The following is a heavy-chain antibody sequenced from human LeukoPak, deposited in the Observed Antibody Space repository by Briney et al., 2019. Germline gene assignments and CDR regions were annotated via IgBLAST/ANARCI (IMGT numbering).Heavy chain of an antibody. D-gene: IGHD3-10*01. J-gene: IGHJ4*02. Sequence: GKPLKISCKGSGYSFTSYWISWVRQMPGKGLEWMGRIDPSDSYTNYSPSFQGHVTISADKSISTAYLQWSSLKASDTAMYYCARHYYGSGSYEDFDYWGQGTLVTVSS. CDR1: GYSFTSYW. CDR2: IDPSDSYT. V-gene: IGHV5-10-1*01. CDR3: ARHYYGSGSYEDFDY.